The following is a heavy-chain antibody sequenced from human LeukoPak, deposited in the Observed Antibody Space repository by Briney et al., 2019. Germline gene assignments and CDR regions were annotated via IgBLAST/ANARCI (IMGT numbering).Heavy chain of an antibody. CDR2: IYYSGRP. CDR1: GGSISRSSHY. Sequence: SETLSLTCNVSGGSISRSSHYWGWIRQPPGKGLEWIVSIYYSGRPYYNPALKSRLTISVDTSKNQLSLNLTSVTAAATAVYYCARTLVRGIIEFDFWGQGTLVTVSS. V-gene: IGHV4-39*01. CDR3: ARTLVRGIIEFDF. D-gene: IGHD3-10*01. J-gene: IGHJ4*02.